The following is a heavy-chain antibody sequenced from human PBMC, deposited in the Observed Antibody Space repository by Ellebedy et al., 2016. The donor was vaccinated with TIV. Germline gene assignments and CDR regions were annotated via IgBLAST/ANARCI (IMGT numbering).Heavy chain of an antibody. CDR3: ARGSYSYYYGMDV. J-gene: IGHJ6*02. Sequence: SETLSLTCTVSGGSISSYYWSWIRQPPGKGLEWIGYIYYSGSTNYNPSLKSRVTISVDTSKNQFSLKLSSVTAADTAVYYCARGSYSYYYGMDVWGQGTTVTVSS. CDR1: GGSISSYY. CDR2: IYYSGST. V-gene: IGHV4-59*01.